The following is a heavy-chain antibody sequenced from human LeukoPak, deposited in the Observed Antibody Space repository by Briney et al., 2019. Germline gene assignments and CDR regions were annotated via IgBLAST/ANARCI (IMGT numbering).Heavy chain of an antibody. V-gene: IGHV1-46*01. J-gene: IGHJ6*04. Sequence: GASGKVSCKASGYTFTSYYMHWVRQAPGQGLEWMGIINPSGGSTSYAQKFQGRVNMTRDTSTSTVYMELSSLKSEDTAVYYCARDGTSYYYGSGSPHYYGMDVWRKGTTVTVPS. CDR1: GYTFTSYY. CDR2: INPSGGST. D-gene: IGHD3-10*01. CDR3: ARDGTSYYYGSGSPHYYGMDV.